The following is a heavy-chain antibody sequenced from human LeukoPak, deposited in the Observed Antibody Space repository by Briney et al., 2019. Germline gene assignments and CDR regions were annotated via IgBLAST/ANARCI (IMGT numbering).Heavy chain of an antibody. D-gene: IGHD2-21*02. V-gene: IGHV4-30-4*01. CDR2: IYYSGST. Sequence: PSQTLSLTCTVSGGSISSGDYYWSWIRQPPGKGLEWIGYIYYSGSTYYNPSLKSRVTISVDTSKNQFSLKLSSVTAADTAVYYCARLVVVTARGAFDIWGQGTMDTVSS. CDR3: ARLVVVTARGAFDI. J-gene: IGHJ3*02. CDR1: GGSISSGDYY.